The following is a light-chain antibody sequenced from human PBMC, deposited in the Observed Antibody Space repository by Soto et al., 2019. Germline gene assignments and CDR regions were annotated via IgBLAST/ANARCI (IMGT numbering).Light chain of an antibody. CDR1: RSNIGTNT. J-gene: IGLJ2*01. V-gene: IGLV1-44*01. CDR3: AAWDDSLKVVV. Sequence: QSVLTQPPSASGTPGQTVTISCSGSRSNIGTNTLNWFQQLPGTAPKLLISTSNQRPSGVRDRFSGSKSGTSASLAISGLQSEDEADYYCAAWDDSLKVVVFGGGTQLTVL. CDR2: TSN.